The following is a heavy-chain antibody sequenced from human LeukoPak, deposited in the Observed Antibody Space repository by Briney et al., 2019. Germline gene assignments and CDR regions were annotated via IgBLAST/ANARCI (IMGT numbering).Heavy chain of an antibody. D-gene: IGHD3-16*01. Sequence: SESLSLTCTVSGGSTSSSSYYWGWIRQPPGKGLEWIGSIYYSGSTNYNPSLKSRVTISVDTSKNQFSLKLSSVTAADTAVYYCARETSQKGAHYMDVWGKGTTVTISS. V-gene: IGHV4-39*07. J-gene: IGHJ6*03. CDR1: GGSTSSSSYY. CDR2: IYYSGST. CDR3: ARETSQKGAHYMDV.